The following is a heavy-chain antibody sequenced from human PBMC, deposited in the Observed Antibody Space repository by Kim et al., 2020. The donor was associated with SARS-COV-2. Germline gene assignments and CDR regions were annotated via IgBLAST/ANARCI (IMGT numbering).Heavy chain of an antibody. V-gene: IGHV3-33*01. D-gene: IGHD6-13*01. Sequence: ADSVKGRFTISRDNSKNTLYLQMNSLRAEDTAVYYCARDPVAAVSGAFDIWGQGTMVTVSS. J-gene: IGHJ3*02. CDR3: ARDPVAAVSGAFDI.